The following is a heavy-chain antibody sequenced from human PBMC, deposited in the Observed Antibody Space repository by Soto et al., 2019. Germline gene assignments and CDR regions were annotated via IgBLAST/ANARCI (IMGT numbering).Heavy chain of an antibody. CDR1: RVAFSKFI. D-gene: IGHD6-19*01. J-gene: IGHJ6*02. V-gene: IGHV1-69*13. Sequence: SVKVSCKXSRVAFSKFIVTWVRQAPGLGLEWVGGIIPIFGTANYAQKFQGRVTITADESTSTSYMEVNNLRSEDTAVYYCAKVRYSSPMGYYYGMDVWGQGTTVTVSS. CDR2: IIPIFGTA. CDR3: AKVRYSSPMGYYYGMDV.